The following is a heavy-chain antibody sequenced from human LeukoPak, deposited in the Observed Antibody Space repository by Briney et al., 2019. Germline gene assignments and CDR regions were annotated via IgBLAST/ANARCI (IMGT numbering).Heavy chain of an antibody. Sequence: ASVKVSCKASGYTFTNYYMHWVRQAPGQGLEWMGIINPSGGVTTYAPQFQGRVTMTRVTSTSTLYMELNSLTSDDTALYYCARGGHACGGSSCYDYWGQGTLVTVSS. CDR3: ARGGHACGGSSCYDY. J-gene: IGHJ4*02. D-gene: IGHD2-15*01. CDR1: GYTFTNYY. CDR2: INPSGGVT. V-gene: IGHV1-46*01.